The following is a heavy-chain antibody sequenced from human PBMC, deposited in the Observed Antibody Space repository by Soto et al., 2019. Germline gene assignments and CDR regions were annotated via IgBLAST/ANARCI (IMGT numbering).Heavy chain of an antibody. CDR1: GYPFTSYA. CDR3: ARGLGLYYFDY. V-gene: IGHV1-3*01. Sequence: GASVKVSCKSSGYPFTSYAIHWVRQAPGQRLEWMGWINAGNGNTKYSQKFQGRVTITRDTSASTAYMELSSLRSEDTAVYYCARGLGLYYFDYWGQGTLVTVSS. D-gene: IGHD1-26*01. J-gene: IGHJ4*02. CDR2: INAGNGNT.